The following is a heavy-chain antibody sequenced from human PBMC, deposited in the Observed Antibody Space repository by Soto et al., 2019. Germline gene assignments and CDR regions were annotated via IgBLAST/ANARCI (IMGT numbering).Heavy chain of an antibody. CDR2: IYHSGST. J-gene: IGHJ5*02. CDR3: ARGPQLLHFGNWFDP. Sequence: KPSETLSLTCAVSGYSISSGCYWGWIRQPPGKGLEWIGSIYHSGSTYYNPSLKSRVTISVDTSKNQFSLKLSSVTAADTAVYYCARGPQLLHFGNWFDPWGQGTLVTVSS. V-gene: IGHV4-38-2*01. CDR1: GYSISSGCY. D-gene: IGHD2-2*01.